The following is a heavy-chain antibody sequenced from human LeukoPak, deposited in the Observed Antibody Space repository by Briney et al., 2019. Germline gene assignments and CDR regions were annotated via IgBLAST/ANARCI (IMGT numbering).Heavy chain of an antibody. CDR1: GFTFSDYY. Sequence: GGSLRLSCAASGFTFSDYYVSWIRQAPGKGLEWVSYISSSGSTIYYADSVKGRFTISRDNAKNSLYLQMNSLRAEDTAVYYCARRHVDTAMAFDYWGQGTLVTVSS. D-gene: IGHD5-18*01. J-gene: IGHJ4*02. CDR2: ISSSGSTI. CDR3: ARRHVDTAMAFDY. V-gene: IGHV3-11*01.